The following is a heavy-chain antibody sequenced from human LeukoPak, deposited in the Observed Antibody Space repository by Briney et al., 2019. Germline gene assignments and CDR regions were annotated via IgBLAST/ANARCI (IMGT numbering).Heavy chain of an antibody. CDR1: GFTFSSYA. D-gene: IGHD4-11*01. J-gene: IGHJ6*02. CDR2: ISYDGSNK. Sequence: PGRSLRLSCAASGFTFSSYAMHWVRQAPGKGLEWVAVISYDGSNKYYADSVKGRFTISRDNSKNTLYLQMNSLRAEDTAVYYCARDGSSNYYYYYYGMDVWAKGPRSPSP. V-gene: IGHV3-30-3*01. CDR3: ARDGSSNYYYYYYGMDV.